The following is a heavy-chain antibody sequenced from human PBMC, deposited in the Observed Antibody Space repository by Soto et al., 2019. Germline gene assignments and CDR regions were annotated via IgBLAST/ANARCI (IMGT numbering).Heavy chain of an antibody. CDR1: GYTFTDYY. V-gene: IGHV1-2*04. CDR3: AREGGYSSGLGIDY. J-gene: IGHJ4*02. D-gene: IGHD6-19*01. Sequence: QVQLVQSGAEVKKPGASVKVSCKASGYTFTDYYMHWVRQAPGQGLEWMGWINPNSGVTNYAQKFKDWFTMTRDTSISTAYMELRRLRSDDTPVYYCAREGGYSSGLGIDYCGQGTLVTVSS. CDR2: INPNSGVT.